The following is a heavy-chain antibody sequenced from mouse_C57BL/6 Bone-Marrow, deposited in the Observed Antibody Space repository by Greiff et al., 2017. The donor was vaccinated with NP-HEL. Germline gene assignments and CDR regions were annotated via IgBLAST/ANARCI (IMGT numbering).Heavy chain of an antibody. J-gene: IGHJ2*01. V-gene: IGHV1-72*01. CDR3: ARSDTTVVANFDY. Sequence: VKLQQPGAELVKPGASVKLSCKASGYTFTSYWMHWVKQRPGRGLEWIGRIDPNSGGTKYNEKFKSKATLTVDKPSSTAYMQLSSLTSEDSAVYYCARSDTTVVANFDYWGQGTTLTVSS. CDR1: GYTFTSYW. D-gene: IGHD1-1*01. CDR2: IDPNSGGT.